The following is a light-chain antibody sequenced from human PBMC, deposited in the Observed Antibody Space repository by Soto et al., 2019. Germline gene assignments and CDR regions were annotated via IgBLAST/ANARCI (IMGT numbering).Light chain of an antibody. CDR1: QSISSW. Sequence: DLPMTQSPSTLSASVGDRVTITCRASQSISSWLAWYQQKPGKAPKLLIYDASSLESGVPSRFSGSGSGTEFTLTISSLQPDDFATYYCQQYNSSRTFGQGTKVEIK. J-gene: IGKJ1*01. CDR3: QQYNSSRT. CDR2: DAS. V-gene: IGKV1-5*01.